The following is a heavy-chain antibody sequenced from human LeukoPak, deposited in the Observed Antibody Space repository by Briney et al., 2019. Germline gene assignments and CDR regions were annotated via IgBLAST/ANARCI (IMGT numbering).Heavy chain of an antibody. CDR2: ISYDGNNK. CDR3: ARDRGYFQH. J-gene: IGHJ1*01. V-gene: IGHV3-30-3*01. CDR1: GFTFSNYA. Sequence: GGSLRLSCAASGFTFSNYAIHWVRQAPGKGLEWVAVISYDGNNKYYADSVKGRFTISRDNSKNTLYLQMNSLRAEDTAVYYCARDRGYFQHWGQGTLVTVSS. D-gene: IGHD3-10*01.